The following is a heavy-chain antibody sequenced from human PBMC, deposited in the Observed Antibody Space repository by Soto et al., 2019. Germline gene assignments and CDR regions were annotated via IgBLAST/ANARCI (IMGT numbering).Heavy chain of an antibody. J-gene: IGHJ4*02. Sequence: ESGGGVVQPGTSLRLSCAVPGGIFHGYGMHWVRQAPGKGLEWVAIIRLDGSHEEYADSVKGRFTISRDNSKNTLYLQMNTLGAEDTAVYYCARDGIGGTVFRGYLDYWGRGTVVTVSS. V-gene: IGHV3-33*01. CDR2: IRLDGSHE. CDR1: GGIFHGYG. CDR3: ARDGIGGTVFRGYLDY. D-gene: IGHD1-7*01.